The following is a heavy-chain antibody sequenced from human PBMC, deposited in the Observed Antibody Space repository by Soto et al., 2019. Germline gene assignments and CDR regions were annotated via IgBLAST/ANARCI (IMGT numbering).Heavy chain of an antibody. D-gene: IGHD3-10*01. CDR1: GFTFSSYS. J-gene: IGHJ5*02. Sequence: PGGSLRLSCAASGFTFSSYSMNWVRQAPGKGLEWVSSISSSSSYIYYADSVKGRFTISRDNAKNSLYLQMNSLGAEDTAVYYCARDTYFYGSGSYGPWGQGTLVTVSS. CDR2: ISSSSSYI. V-gene: IGHV3-21*01. CDR3: ARDTYFYGSGSYGP.